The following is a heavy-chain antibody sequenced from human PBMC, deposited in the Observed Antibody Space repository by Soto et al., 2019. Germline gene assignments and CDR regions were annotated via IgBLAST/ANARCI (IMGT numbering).Heavy chain of an antibody. V-gene: IGHV3-74*01. Sequence: EVQLVESGGGLVQPGGSLRLSCAASGFTFSSYWMHWVRQAPGKGLVWVSRINSDGSSTSYADSVKGRFTISRDNAKNTLYLQMNRLSAEDTAVYYCARDVIELELRFGWGQGTLVTVSS. D-gene: IGHD1-7*01. CDR1: GFTFSSYW. J-gene: IGHJ4*02. CDR2: INSDGSST. CDR3: ARDVIELELRFG.